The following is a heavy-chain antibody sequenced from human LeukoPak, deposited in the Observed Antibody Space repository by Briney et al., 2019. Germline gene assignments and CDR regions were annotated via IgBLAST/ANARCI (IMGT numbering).Heavy chain of an antibody. CDR1: GYTFTSYG. D-gene: IGHD3-10*01. CDR2: ISAYNDNT. CDR3: ARDLEYYYGSGSYRY. Sequence: GASVKVSCKASGYTFTSYGISWVRQAPGQGLEWMGWISAYNDNTNYAQKLQGRVTMTTDTSTSTAYMELMSLRSDDTAVYYCARDLEYYYGSGSYRYWGQGTLVTVSS. V-gene: IGHV1-18*01. J-gene: IGHJ4*02.